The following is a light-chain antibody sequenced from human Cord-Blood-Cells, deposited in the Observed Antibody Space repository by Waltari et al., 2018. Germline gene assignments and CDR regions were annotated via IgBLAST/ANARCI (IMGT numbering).Light chain of an antibody. CDR2: WAS. J-gene: IGKJ4*01. Sequence: DIVMTQSPDSLAVSLGERATINCKSSQSVLYSSNNKNYLASYQQKPGQPPKLHIYWASTRESGVPDRFSGSGSGTDFTLTISSLQAEDVAVYYCQQYYSTLTFGGGTKVEIK. V-gene: IGKV4-1*01. CDR3: QQYYSTLT. CDR1: QSVLYSSNNKNY.